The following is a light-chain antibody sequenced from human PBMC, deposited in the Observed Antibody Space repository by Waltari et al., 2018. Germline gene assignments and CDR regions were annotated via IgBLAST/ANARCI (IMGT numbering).Light chain of an antibody. CDR3: QSYDSSLSGYVV. Sequence: QSVLTQPPSVSGAPGQRVTISCTGSSSNIGAGYDVHWYQQLPGTAPKLRISGNSKRPSGGPDRFSGSKSGTSAALAITGRQAEDEAEYYCQSYDSSLSGYVVFGGGTKLTVL. CDR2: GNS. J-gene: IGLJ2*01. V-gene: IGLV1-40*01. CDR1: SSNIGAGYD.